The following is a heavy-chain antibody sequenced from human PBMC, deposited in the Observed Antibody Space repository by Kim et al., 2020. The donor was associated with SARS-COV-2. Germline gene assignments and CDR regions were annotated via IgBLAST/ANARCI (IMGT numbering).Heavy chain of an antibody. CDR1: GGSFSGYY. J-gene: IGHJ6*02. CDR3: ARDRGLDYYYGMDV. V-gene: IGHV4-34*01. Sequence: SETLSLTCAVYGGSFSGYYWSWIRQPPGKGLEWIGEINHSGTTNYNPSLKSRVTISVDTSKNQFSLKLSSVTAADTAVYYCARDRGLDYYYGMDVWGQGTTVTVSS. D-gene: IGHD3-16*01. CDR2: INHSGTT.